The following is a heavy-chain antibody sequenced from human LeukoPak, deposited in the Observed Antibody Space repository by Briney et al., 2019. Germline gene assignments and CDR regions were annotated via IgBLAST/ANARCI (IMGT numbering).Heavy chain of an antibody. CDR3: AKDMWT. J-gene: IGHJ4*02. CDR2: ISGGGYST. CDR1: VFTFRSVA. V-gene: IGHV3-23*01. D-gene: IGHD3/OR15-3a*01. Sequence: PGGSLRLSFADPVFTFRSVAMSWVRQAPGKGLEWVSAISGGGYSTYYADSVKGRFTISRDNSKNTLYLQMDSLRAEDTAVYYCAKDMWTRGQGTLVTVSS.